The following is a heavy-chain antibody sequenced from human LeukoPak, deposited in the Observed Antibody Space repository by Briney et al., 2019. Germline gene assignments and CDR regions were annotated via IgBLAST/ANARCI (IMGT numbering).Heavy chain of an antibody. Sequence: PGGSLRLSCAASGFTFSSYGMHWVRQAPGKGLEWVAVISYDGSNKYYADSVNGRFTISRDNSKNTLYLQMNSLRAEDTAVYYCAKLAPHSNYEPTPLDYWGQGTLVTVSS. CDR3: AKLAPHSNYEPTPLDY. CDR2: ISYDGSNK. D-gene: IGHD4-11*01. V-gene: IGHV3-30*18. J-gene: IGHJ4*02. CDR1: GFTFSSYG.